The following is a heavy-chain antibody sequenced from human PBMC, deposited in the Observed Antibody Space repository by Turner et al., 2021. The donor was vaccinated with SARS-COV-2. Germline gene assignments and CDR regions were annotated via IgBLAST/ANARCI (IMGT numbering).Heavy chain of an antibody. D-gene: IGHD3-3*01. J-gene: IGHJ4*02. CDR1: GFTFSSYG. CDR2: ISYDGSNK. Sequence: QVQLVESGGGVVQPGRSLRRSCSASGFTFSSYGMHWVRQAPGKWLEWLAVISYDGSNKYYADSVKGRFTISRDNSKNTLYLQMNSLRAEDTAVYYCAKDDNYDFWTGYFMYWGQGTLVTVSS. CDR3: AKDDNYDFWTGYFMY. V-gene: IGHV3-30*18.